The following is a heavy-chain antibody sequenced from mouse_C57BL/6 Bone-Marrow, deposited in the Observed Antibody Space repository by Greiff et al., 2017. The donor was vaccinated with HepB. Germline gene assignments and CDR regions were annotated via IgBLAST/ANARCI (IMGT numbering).Heavy chain of an antibody. D-gene: IGHD2-13*01. V-gene: IGHV1-4*01. CDR2: INPSSGYT. CDR3: ARRGIDDGDDFDY. CDR1: GYTFTSST. J-gene: IGHJ2*01. Sequence: QVQLPQSGADLARPGASVKMSCKASGYTFTSSTMHWVQQRPGPGLEWIGYINPSSGYTKYNQTFKDKATLTADKSARPAYMPLSSLPSEDSAVYYCARRGIDDGDDFDYWGQGTTRTVAS.